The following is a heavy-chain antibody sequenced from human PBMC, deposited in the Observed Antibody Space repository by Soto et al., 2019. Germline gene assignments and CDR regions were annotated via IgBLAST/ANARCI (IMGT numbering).Heavy chain of an antibody. CDR2: MYHSGSP. V-gene: IGHV4-31*03. CDR1: GGSVSTGDFS. D-gene: IGHD6-19*01. CDR3: TRSSATVVGHGLADSYFDP. Sequence: QVQLQESGPGLVKPSQTLSLTCTVSGGSVSTGDFSWTWIRQPPGKRLEWIGDMYHSGSPYYNPSLTMRFTISVDPSTRLWSLRPSTATPAATAVHSWTRSSATVVGHGLADSYFDPWGPETLATCSS. J-gene: IGHJ5*02.